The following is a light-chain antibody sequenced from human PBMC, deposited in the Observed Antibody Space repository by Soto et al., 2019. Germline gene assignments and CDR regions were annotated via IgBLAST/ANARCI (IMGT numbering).Light chain of an antibody. V-gene: IGKV1-39*01. J-gene: IGKJ1*01. Sequence: DIQMTQSPSSLSASVGDRVTITCRASQRIASYLNWYQQKPGQAPNLLIYAASILQSGVPSRFSGSGSGTDFTLTISSVQPEDSAIYYCQQSYRAPQTFGQGTKVEIK. CDR2: AAS. CDR3: QQSYRAPQT. CDR1: QRIASY.